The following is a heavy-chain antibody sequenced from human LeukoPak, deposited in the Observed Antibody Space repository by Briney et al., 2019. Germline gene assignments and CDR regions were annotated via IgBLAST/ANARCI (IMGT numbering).Heavy chain of an antibody. CDR1: GGSFSGYY. J-gene: IGHJ6*02. Sequence: SETLSLTCAVYGGSFSGYYWSWIRQPPGKGLEWIGYIYHSGSTYYNPSLKSRVTISVDRSKNQFSLKLSSVTAADTAVYYCAGEVVPAAREDYYYYGMDVWGQGTTVTVSS. D-gene: IGHD2-2*01. V-gene: IGHV4-30-2*01. CDR3: AGEVVPAAREDYYYYGMDV. CDR2: IYHSGST.